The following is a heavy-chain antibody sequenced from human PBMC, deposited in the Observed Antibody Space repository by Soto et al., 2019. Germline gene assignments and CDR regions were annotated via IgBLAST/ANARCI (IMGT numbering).Heavy chain of an antibody. CDR3: ARDLNTGYVGDY. D-gene: IGHD5-12*01. J-gene: IGHJ4*02. CDR2: IWFDGSKQ. V-gene: IGHV3-33*01. CDR1: GFTFSASG. Sequence: ESGGGVVQPGTSLRLSCVASGFTFSASGMHWVRQTPGKGLEWVAIIWFDGSKQYYADSVKGRFTVSRDNPGSTLFLQMNDLRTEYTAMYYCARDLNTGYVGDYWGQGALVVVSS.